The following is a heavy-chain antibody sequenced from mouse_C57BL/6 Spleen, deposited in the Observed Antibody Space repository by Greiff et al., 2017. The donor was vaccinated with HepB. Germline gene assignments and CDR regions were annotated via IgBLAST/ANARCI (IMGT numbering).Heavy chain of an antibody. CDR2: IYPGGGYT. V-gene: IGHV1-63*01. J-gene: IGHJ4*01. D-gene: IGHD2-4*01. CDR1: GYTFTNYW. CDR3: ARGGIFYYDERYYAMDY. Sequence: QVQLKESGAELVRPGTSVKMSCKASGYTFTNYWIGWAKQRPGHGLEWIGDIYPGGGYTNYNEKFKGKATLTADKSSSTAYMQFSSLTSEDSAIYYCARGGIFYYDERYYAMDYWGQGTSVTVSS.